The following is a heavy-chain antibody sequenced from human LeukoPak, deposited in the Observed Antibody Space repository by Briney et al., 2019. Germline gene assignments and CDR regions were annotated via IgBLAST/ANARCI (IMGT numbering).Heavy chain of an antibody. CDR3: ARASMVTIAAAGRGSWFDP. J-gene: IGHJ5*02. Sequence: ASVKVSCKASGYTFTGYYMHWVRQAPGQGLEWMGWINPNSGGTNYAQKFQGWVTMTRDTSISTAYMGLSRLRSDDTAVYYCARASMVTIAAAGRGSWFDPWGQGTLVTVSS. D-gene: IGHD6-13*01. CDR1: GYTFTGYY. V-gene: IGHV1-2*04. CDR2: INPNSGGT.